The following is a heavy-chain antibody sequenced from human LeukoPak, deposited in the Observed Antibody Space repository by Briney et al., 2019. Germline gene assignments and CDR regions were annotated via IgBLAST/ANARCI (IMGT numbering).Heavy chain of an antibody. D-gene: IGHD1-7*01. V-gene: IGHV3-21*01. J-gene: IGHJ4*02. Sequence: GGSLRLSCAASGFTFSSYSMNWVRQAPGKGLEWVSSISSSSSYIYYAVSVKGRFTISRDNAKNSLYLQMNSLRAEDTAVYYCARVDYITGTTSQSPTSSFDYWGQGTLVTVSS. CDR2: ISSSSSYI. CDR1: GFTFSSYS. CDR3: ARVDYITGTTSQSPTSSFDY.